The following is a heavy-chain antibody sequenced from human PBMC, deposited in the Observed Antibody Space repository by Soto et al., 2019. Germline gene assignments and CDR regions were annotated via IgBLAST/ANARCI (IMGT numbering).Heavy chain of an antibody. CDR1: GGTFSSYA. CDR2: IIPIFGTA. D-gene: IGHD2-8*01. J-gene: IGHJ4*02. V-gene: IGHV1-69*13. CDR3: ARVGYARTFDY. Sequence: ASVKVFCKASGGTFSSYAISWVRQAPGQGLEWMGGIIPIFGTANYAQKFQGRVTITADESTSTAYMELSSLRSEDTAVYYCARVGYARTFDYWGQGTLVTVSS.